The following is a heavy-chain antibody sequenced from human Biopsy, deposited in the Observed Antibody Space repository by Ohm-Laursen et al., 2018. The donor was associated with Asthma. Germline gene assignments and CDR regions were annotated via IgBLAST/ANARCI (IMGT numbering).Heavy chain of an antibody. CDR3: AKDVFPGWELRRGPDY. J-gene: IGHJ4*02. D-gene: IGHD1-26*01. V-gene: IGHV3-30-3*02. CDR2: IFFDGSSK. Sequence: SLRLSCAASGFTFHNYVMHWVRQAPGKGLEWVAGIFFDGSSKYYADSVKGRFTISRDNSRNTLHLQMNSLRAEDTAVYYCAKDVFPGWELRRGPDYWGQGTLVTVSS. CDR1: GFTFHNYV.